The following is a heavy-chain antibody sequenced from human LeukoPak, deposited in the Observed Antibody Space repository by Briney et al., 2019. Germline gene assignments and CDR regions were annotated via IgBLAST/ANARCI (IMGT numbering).Heavy chain of an antibody. J-gene: IGHJ4*02. Sequence: SVKVSCKASGGTFSSYAISWVRQAPGQGLEWMGGIIPIFGTANYAQKFQGRVTITADESTSTAYMELSSLRSEDTAVYYCASRRSFGAGASDYWGQGTLVTVSS. CDR1: GGTFSSYA. D-gene: IGHD1-26*01. CDR2: IIPIFGTA. CDR3: ASRRSFGAGASDY. V-gene: IGHV1-69*13.